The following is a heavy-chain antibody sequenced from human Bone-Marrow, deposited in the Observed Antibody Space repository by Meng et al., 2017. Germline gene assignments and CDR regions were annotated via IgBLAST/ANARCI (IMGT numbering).Heavy chain of an antibody. CDR3: ATSTVTTFFDY. D-gene: IGHD4-17*01. CDR2: INQSGSA. V-gene: IGHV4-34*01. CDR1: GGSFSGNS. Sequence: QVQLQQWGEGLLKPSETLSLTCAVYGGSFSGNSWSCIRQPPGKGLEWIGEINQSGSAKYNPSLKSRVTMSADSSKKQFSLKMSSVTAADTAVYYCATSTVTTFFDYWGQGTLVTVSS. J-gene: IGHJ4*02.